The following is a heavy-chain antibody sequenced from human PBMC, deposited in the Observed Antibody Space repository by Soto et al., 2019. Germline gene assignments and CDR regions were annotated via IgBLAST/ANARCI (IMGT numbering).Heavy chain of an antibody. CDR1: GGSFSGYY. V-gene: IGHV4-34*01. D-gene: IGHD2-2*01. CDR2: INHSGST. CDR3: ARGLVYCSSTSCYANYYYYMDV. J-gene: IGHJ6*03. Sequence: SETLSLTCAVYGGSFSGYYWSWIRQPPGKGLEWIGEINHSGSTNYNPSLKSRVTISVDTSKNQFSLKLSSVTAADTAVYYCARGLVYCSSTSCYANYYYYMDVWGKGTTVTVFS.